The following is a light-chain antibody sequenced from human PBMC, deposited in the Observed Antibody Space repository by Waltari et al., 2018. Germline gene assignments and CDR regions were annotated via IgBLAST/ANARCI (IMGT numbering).Light chain of an antibody. V-gene: IGKV1-5*03. CDR2: KAS. J-gene: IGKJ1*01. CDR1: QSISSW. CDR3: QQYNSYRT. Sequence: DIQMTQSPSTLSASVGDRVTITCRASQSISSWLAWYQQKPGKAPKLLIYKASSVESGVTSRCSGSGSGTEFTLTISSLQPDDFATYYCQQYNSYRTFGQGTKVEIK.